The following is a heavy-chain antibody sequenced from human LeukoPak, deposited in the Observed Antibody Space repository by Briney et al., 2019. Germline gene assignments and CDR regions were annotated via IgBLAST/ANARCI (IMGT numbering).Heavy chain of an antibody. V-gene: IGHV3-23*01. Sequence: PGGSLRLSCAASGFTFGSYAMSWVRQAPGKGLEWVSAISGSGGSTYYADSVKGRFTISRDNSKNTLYLQMNSLRAEDTAVYYCAKDFVTDYYDSSGYFSDYWGQGTLVTVSS. CDR1: GFTFGSYA. CDR3: AKDFVTDYYDSSGYFSDY. CDR2: ISGSGGST. J-gene: IGHJ4*02. D-gene: IGHD3-22*01.